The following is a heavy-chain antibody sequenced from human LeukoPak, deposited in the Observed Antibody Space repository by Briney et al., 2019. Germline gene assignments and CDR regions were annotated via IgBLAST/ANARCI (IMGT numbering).Heavy chain of an antibody. D-gene: IGHD6-19*01. Sequence: SETLSLTCTVSGGSISTYYWSWIRQPPGKGLEWVGYIYYRGSTNYNPSLNSRVTISVDTSKNQFSLKLSSVTAADTAVYYCARGGGGEYSSGWYDYWGQGTLVTVSS. J-gene: IGHJ4*02. CDR1: GGSISTYY. CDR3: ARGGGGEYSSGWYDY. V-gene: IGHV4-59*01. CDR2: IYYRGST.